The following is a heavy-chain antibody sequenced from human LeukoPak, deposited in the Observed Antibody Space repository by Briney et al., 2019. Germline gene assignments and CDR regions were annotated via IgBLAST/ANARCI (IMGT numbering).Heavy chain of an antibody. D-gene: IGHD2-15*01. CDR1: GYTFTGYY. Sequence: ASVKVSCKASGYTFTGYYMHWVRQAPGRGLEWMGWVNPNSGGTNYAQKFQGRVTMTRDTSISTAYMELSRLRSDDTAVYYCAREGGSCHGAFDYWGQGTLVTVSS. J-gene: IGHJ4*02. CDR3: AREGGSCHGAFDY. V-gene: IGHV1-2*02. CDR2: VNPNSGGT.